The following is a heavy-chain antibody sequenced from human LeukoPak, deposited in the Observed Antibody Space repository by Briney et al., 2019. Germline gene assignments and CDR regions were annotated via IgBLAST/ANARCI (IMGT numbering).Heavy chain of an antibody. D-gene: IGHD1-26*01. CDR2: IYHSGST. CDR3: ARLRWELLEDYFDY. V-gene: IGHV4-34*01. J-gene: IGHJ4*02. CDR1: GGSFSGYY. Sequence: PSETLSLTCAVYGGSFSGYYWSWIRQPPGKGLEWIGSIYHSGSTYYNPSLKSRVTISVDTSKNQFSLKLSSVTAADTAVYYCARLRWELLEDYFDYWGQGTLVTVSS.